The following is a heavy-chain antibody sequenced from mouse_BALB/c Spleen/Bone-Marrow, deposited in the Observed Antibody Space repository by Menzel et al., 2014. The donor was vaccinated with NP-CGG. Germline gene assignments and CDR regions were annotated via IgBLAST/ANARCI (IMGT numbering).Heavy chain of an antibody. CDR2: VNPSNGGT. CDR3: TRSNGNWFAY. D-gene: IGHD2-1*01. Sequence: QGLLKGSGAVLVKPGGSVKLFCKASGSTFTTYYMCWGEQKPGQGLMWIWEVNPSNGGTNFNEKFKNNATLTVDKSSSAAYMQLSSLIFEDSAVYYCTRSNGNWFAYWGQGTLVTVSA. CDR1: GSTFTTYY. V-gene: IGHV1S16*01. J-gene: IGHJ3*01.